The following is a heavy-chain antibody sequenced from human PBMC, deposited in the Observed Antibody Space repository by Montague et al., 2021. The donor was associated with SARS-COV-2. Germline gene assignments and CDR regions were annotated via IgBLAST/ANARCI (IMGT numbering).Heavy chain of an antibody. D-gene: IGHD1-1*01. J-gene: IGHJ6*02. CDR3: AKGTTTGYFYGMDV. V-gene: IGHV3-9*01. Sequence: SLRLSCAASGFTFDDYAMHWVRQVPGKGLEWVSGISWNSGRIGYVDSVRGRFTISRDNAKNSLYLQMNSLRAEDTALYFCAKGTTTGYFYGMDVWGQGTTGTGSS. CDR1: GFTFDDYA. CDR2: ISWNSGRI.